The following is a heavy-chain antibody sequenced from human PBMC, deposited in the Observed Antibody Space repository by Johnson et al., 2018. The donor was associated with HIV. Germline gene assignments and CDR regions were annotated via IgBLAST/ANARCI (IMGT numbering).Heavy chain of an antibody. CDR1: GFTFSSHG. D-gene: IGHD3-3*01. CDR3: AKVRGDFWSGQYHDAFDI. Sequence: QVQLVESGGGVVQPGRSLRLSCAASGFTFSSHGMHWVRQAPGKGLEWVAVIWYDGSNKYYADSVKGRFTISRDNSKNTLYLQMNSLRAEDTAVYYCAKVRGDFWSGQYHDAFDIWGQGTMVTVSS. V-gene: IGHV3-33*06. CDR2: IWYDGSNK. J-gene: IGHJ3*02.